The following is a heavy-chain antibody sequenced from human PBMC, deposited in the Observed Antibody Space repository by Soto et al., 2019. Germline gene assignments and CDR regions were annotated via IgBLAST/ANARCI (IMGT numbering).Heavy chain of an antibody. CDR3: ARDKITGLFDY. CDR1: GGSFSGYY. CDR2: INHSGST. D-gene: IGHD2-8*02. Sequence: QVQLQQWGAGLLKPSETLSLTCAVYGGSFSGYYWTWIRQPPGTGLEWIGEINHSGSTNHNPSLKSRVTISVDTSKNQFSLKLTSVPAADPAVYYCARDKITGLFDYWGQGTLVTVSS. V-gene: IGHV4-34*01. J-gene: IGHJ4*02.